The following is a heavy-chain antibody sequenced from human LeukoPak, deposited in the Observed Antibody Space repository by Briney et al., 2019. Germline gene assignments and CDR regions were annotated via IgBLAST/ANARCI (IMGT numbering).Heavy chain of an antibody. Sequence: ASVKVSCKASGYTFTSSFMHWVRQAPGQGLEWMGIINPSGGSTSYAQKFQGRVTMTRDTSTSTVYMELSSLRSEDTAVYYCATAGRAHYYGDYSIDYWGQGTLVTVSS. CDR1: GYTFTSSF. CDR3: ATAGRAHYYGDYSIDY. D-gene: IGHD4-17*01. J-gene: IGHJ4*02. V-gene: IGHV1-46*01. CDR2: INPSGGST.